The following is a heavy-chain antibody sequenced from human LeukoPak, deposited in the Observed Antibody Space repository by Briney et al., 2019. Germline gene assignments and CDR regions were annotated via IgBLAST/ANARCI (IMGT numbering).Heavy chain of an antibody. CDR2: IYYSGST. Sequence: SSQTLSLTCTVSGGSISSGGYYWSWIRQPPGKGLEWIGYIYYSGSTNYNPSLKSRVTISVDTSKNQFSLKLSSVTAADTAVYYCARLSSGNYADYWGQGTLVTVSS. J-gene: IGHJ4*02. V-gene: IGHV4-61*08. CDR1: GGSISSGGYY. CDR3: ARLSSGNYADY. D-gene: IGHD1-26*01.